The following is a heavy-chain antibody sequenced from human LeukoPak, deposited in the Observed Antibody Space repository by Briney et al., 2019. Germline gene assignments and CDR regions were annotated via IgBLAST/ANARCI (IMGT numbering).Heavy chain of an antibody. CDR1: EYRFTDKY. J-gene: IGHJ5*02. Sequence: ASVKVSCKASEYRFTDKYMHWVRQAPGQGLEWMGRINPNSGGTNHAQKFQGRVTMTTDTSMSTAYMELSRLTSDDTAVYYCARAGGRSWFDPWGQGTLVTVSS. V-gene: IGHV1-2*02. CDR3: ARAGGRSWFDP. CDR2: INPNSGGT.